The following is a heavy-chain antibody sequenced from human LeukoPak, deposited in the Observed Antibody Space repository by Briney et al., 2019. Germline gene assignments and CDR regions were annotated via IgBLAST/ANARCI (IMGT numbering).Heavy chain of an antibody. CDR3: ARDSGGYYDSSGYYDY. V-gene: IGHV3-21*01. CDR1: GFTFSSYI. D-gene: IGHD3-22*01. Sequence: GGSLRLSCAASGFTFSSYIMNWVRQAPGKGLEWVSSISSSSSYIYYADSVKGRFTISRDNAKNSLYLQMNSLRAEDTAVYYCARDSGGYYDSSGYYDYWGQGTLVTVSS. J-gene: IGHJ4*02. CDR2: ISSSSSYI.